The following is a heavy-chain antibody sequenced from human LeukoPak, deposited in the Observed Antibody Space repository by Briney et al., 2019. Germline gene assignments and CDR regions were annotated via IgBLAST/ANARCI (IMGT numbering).Heavy chain of an antibody. D-gene: IGHD1-26*01. Sequence: SVKVSCKASGGTFSSYAISWVRQAPGQGLEWMGRIIPILGIANYAQKFQGRVTITADKSTSTAYMELSSLRSEDTAVCYCAREGATTTGSFDYWGQGTLVTVSS. V-gene: IGHV1-69*04. CDR1: GGTFSSYA. J-gene: IGHJ4*02. CDR2: IIPILGIA. CDR3: AREGATTTGSFDY.